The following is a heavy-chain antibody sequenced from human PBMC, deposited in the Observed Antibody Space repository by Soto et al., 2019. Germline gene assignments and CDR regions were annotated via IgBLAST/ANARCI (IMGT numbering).Heavy chain of an antibody. J-gene: IGHJ4*02. V-gene: IGHV1-18*01. CDR3: ARPTGYGGNSAGEY. CDR2: ISPYNGNT. D-gene: IGHD4-17*01. Sequence: AVKVSCTASGLIITSYGISCIRQAPVQGLEWMGWISPYNGNTNYAQKLQGRVTMTTDTSTSTGYMELRSLRSDDTAVYFCARPTGYGGNSAGEYWGQGILVTVST. CDR1: GLIITSYG.